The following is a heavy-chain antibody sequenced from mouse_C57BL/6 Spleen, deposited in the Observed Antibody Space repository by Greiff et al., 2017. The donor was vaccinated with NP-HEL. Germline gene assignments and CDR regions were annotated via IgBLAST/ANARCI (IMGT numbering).Heavy chain of an antibody. CDR2: IDPANGNT. V-gene: IGHV14-3*01. CDR1: GFTIKNTY. Sequence: VQLQQSVAELVRPGASVKLSCTASGFTIKNTYMHWVKQRPEQGLEWIGRIDPANGNTKYAPKFQGKATITADTSSNTAYLPLSSLTSEDTTIYYCARWDYYGSRMYFDVWGTGTTVTVSS. CDR3: ARWDYYGSRMYFDV. J-gene: IGHJ1*03. D-gene: IGHD1-1*01.